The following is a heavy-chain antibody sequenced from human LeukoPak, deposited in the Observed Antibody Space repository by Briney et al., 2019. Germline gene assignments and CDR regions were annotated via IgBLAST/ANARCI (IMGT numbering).Heavy chain of an antibody. D-gene: IGHD3-3*02. CDR3: ARGGELDYYYYYGMDV. Sequence: GGSLRLSCAASRFTFSDYYMSWIRQAPGKGLEWVSYISSSGSTIYYADSVRGRFTISRDNAKNSLYLQMNSLRAEDTAVYYCARGGELDYYYYYGMDVWGQGTTVTVSS. V-gene: IGHV3-11*01. J-gene: IGHJ6*02. CDR2: ISSSGSTI. CDR1: RFTFSDYY.